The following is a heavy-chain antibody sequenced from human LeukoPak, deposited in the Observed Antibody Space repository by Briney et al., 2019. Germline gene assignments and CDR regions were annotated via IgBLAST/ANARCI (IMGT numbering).Heavy chain of an antibody. CDR2: ISGSGGST. CDR1: GFTLSSYA. D-gene: IGHD2-15*01. V-gene: IGHV3-23*01. CDR3: AKECSGGSCYSNSQYYYYGMDV. Sequence: GGSLRLSCAASGFTLSSYAMYWVRQAPGKGLEWVSGISGSGGSTYYADSVKGRFTVSRDNSKNTLYLQMNSLRAEDTAVFYCAKECSGGSCYSNSQYYYYGMDVWGQGTTVTVSS. J-gene: IGHJ6*02.